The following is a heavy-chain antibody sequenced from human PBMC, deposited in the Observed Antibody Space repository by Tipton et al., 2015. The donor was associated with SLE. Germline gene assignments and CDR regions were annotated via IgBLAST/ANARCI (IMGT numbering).Heavy chain of an antibody. CDR3: ARSQGYDFWSGYYYYMDV. CDR2: INHSGST. J-gene: IGHJ6*03. Sequence: TLSLTCAVYGGSFSGYYWSWIRQPPGKGLEWIGEINHSGSTNYNPSLKSRVTISVDTSKNQFSLKLSSVTAADTAVYYCARSQGYDFWSGYYYYMDVWGKGTTVTVSS. D-gene: IGHD3-3*01. V-gene: IGHV4-34*01. CDR1: GGSFSGYY.